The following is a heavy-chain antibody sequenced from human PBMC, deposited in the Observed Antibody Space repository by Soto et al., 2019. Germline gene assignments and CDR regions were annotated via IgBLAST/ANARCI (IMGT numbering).Heavy chain of an antibody. V-gene: IGHV3-30*18. Sequence: QVQLVESGGGVVQPGRSLRLSCAASGFTFSSYGMHWVRQAPGKGLEWVAVISYDGSNKYYADSVKGRFTISRDNSKNTLYLQMNSLRAEGTAVYYCAKIPTWDTAMVFDYWGQGTLVTVSS. J-gene: IGHJ4*02. CDR2: ISYDGSNK. CDR3: AKIPTWDTAMVFDY. D-gene: IGHD5-18*01. CDR1: GFTFSSYG.